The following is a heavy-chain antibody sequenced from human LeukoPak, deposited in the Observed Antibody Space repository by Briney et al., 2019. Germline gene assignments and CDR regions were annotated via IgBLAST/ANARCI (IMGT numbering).Heavy chain of an antibody. V-gene: IGHV4-59*01. J-gene: IGHJ6*02. CDR3: ARGYSSGWYLGMDV. Sequence: SETLSLTCTVSGGSISSYYWSWIRQPPGKGLEWIGYIYYSGSTNYNPSLKSRVTISVDTSKNQFSLKLSSVTAADTAVYYCARGYSSGWYLGMDVWGQGTTVTVSS. D-gene: IGHD6-19*01. CDR1: GGSISSYY. CDR2: IYYSGST.